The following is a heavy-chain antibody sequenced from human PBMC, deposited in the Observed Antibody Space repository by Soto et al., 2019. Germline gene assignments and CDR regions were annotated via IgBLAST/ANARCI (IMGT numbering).Heavy chain of an antibody. Sequence: GGSLRLSCAASGFTLSNNAMHWVRQAPGKGLEWVAVISRDGNTKFYADSVQGRFAISKDSSENTLYLQMNSLRLEDTAVYFCGRELATGKWGQGTLVTVSS. J-gene: IGHJ4*02. CDR2: ISRDGNTK. CDR3: GRELATGK. CDR1: GFTLSNNA. V-gene: IGHV3-30*09.